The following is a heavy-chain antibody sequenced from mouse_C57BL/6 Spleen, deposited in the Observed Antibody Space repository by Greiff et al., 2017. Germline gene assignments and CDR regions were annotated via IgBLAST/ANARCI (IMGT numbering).Heavy chain of an antibody. CDR2: INPNNGGT. D-gene: IGHD3-2*02. J-gene: IGHJ3*01. Sequence: EVQLQQSGPELVKPGASVKIPCKASGYTFTDYNMDWVQQSHGKSLEWIGDINPNNGGTNYNQKFKGKATLTVDKSSSTAYMELRSLTSEDTAVYYCAREGSLRLRPHFAYWGQGTLVTVSA. V-gene: IGHV1-18*01. CDR3: AREGSLRLRPHFAY. CDR1: GYTFTDYN.